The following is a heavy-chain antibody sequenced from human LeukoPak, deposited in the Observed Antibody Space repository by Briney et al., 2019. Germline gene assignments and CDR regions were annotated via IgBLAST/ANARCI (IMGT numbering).Heavy chain of an antibody. J-gene: IGHJ6*03. D-gene: IGHD6-6*01. Sequence: GESLKISCKGSGYSFTSYWIGWVRQMPGKGLEWMGIIYPGDSDTRYSPSFQGQVTISADKSISTAYLQWSSLKASDTAMYYCARRGIAARLGTEYYYYYMDVWGKGTTVTVSS. V-gene: IGHV5-51*01. CDR2: IYPGDSDT. CDR1: GYSFTSYW. CDR3: ARRGIAARLGTEYYYYYMDV.